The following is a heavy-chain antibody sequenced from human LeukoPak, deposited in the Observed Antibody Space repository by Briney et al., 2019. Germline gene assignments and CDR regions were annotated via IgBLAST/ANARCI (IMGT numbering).Heavy chain of an antibody. CDR1: GFTFSSYA. V-gene: IGHV3-23*01. Sequence: GGSLILSCAASGFTFSSYAMSWVRQTPGKGLEWVSGISGSGGSSFYADSVKGRFTISRDNSKNTVYLQMNSLRAEDTAIYYCAKEEWLRRDFNGMDVRGQGTTVTVSS. CDR2: ISGSGGSS. J-gene: IGHJ6*02. D-gene: IGHD5-12*01. CDR3: AKEEWLRRDFNGMDV.